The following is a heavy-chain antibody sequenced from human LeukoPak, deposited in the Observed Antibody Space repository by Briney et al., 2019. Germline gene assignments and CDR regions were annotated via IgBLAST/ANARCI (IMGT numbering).Heavy chain of an antibody. J-gene: IGHJ4*02. V-gene: IGHV3-23*01. CDR2: ISGSGGGT. CDR1: GFTFNYYG. CDR3: ARDGPATWYYYDSSGYQFDY. D-gene: IGHD3-22*01. Sequence: GGSLRLSCATSGFTFNYYGMHWVRQAPGRGPEWVSAISGSGGGTYYADSVKGRFTISRDNSKNTLYLQMNSLRAEDTAVYYCARDGPATWYYYDSSGYQFDYWGQGTLVTVSS.